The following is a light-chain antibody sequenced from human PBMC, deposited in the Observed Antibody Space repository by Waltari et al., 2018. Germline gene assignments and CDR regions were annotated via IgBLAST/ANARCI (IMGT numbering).Light chain of an antibody. CDR1: SSDVGGYNY. CDR3: SSYTSSNTLG. V-gene: IGLV2-14*03. CDR2: DVS. J-gene: IGLJ1*01. Sequence: QSALTQPASVSGSPGQSITISCTGTSSDVGGYNYVSWYQQHPGKAPKLMIYDVSNRPSGVSNRFSGSKSGNTASLTISGLQADDEADYYCSSYTSSNTLGFGTGTKVTVL.